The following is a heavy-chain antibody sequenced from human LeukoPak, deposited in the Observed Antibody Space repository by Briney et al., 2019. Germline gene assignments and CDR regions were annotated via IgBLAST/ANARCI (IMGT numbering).Heavy chain of an antibody. D-gene: IGHD5-12*01. J-gene: IGHJ4*02. CDR2: IRYDGSNK. V-gene: IGHV3-30*02. CDR1: GFTFSSYG. Sequence: PGGSLRLSCAASGFTFSSYGMHWVRQAPGKGLEWVAFIRYDGSNKYYADSVKGRFTISRDNSKNTLYLQMNILRAEDTAVYYCAKDSGYENTYYFDYWGQGTLVTVSS. CDR3: AKDSGYENTYYFDY.